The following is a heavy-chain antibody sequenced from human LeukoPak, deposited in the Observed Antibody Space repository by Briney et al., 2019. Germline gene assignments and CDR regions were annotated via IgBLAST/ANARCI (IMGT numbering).Heavy chain of an antibody. CDR3: ARDRAAVAAKDY. V-gene: IGHV1-18*01. CDR2: ISAYNGNT. J-gene: IGHJ4*02. CDR1: GGTFSSYA. Sequence: ASVKVSCKASGGTFSSYAISWVRQAPGQGLEWMGWISAYNGNTNYAQKLQGRVTMATDTSTSTAYMELRSLRSDDTAVYYCARDRAAVAAKDYWGQGTLVTVSS. D-gene: IGHD6-19*01.